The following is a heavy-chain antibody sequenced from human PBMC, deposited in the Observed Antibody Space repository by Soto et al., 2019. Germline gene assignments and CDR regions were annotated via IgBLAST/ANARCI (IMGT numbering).Heavy chain of an antibody. CDR1: GGSFSGYY. Sequence: SETLSLTCAVYGGSFSGYYWSWIRQPPGKGLEWIGEIKHRGSTDYNPSLKSRVTISVDTSKNQFSLKLSSVTAADTAVYYCARLYGSRGPFDYWGQGTLVTVSS. CDR3: ARLYGSRGPFDY. V-gene: IGHV4-34*01. J-gene: IGHJ4*02. D-gene: IGHD6-13*01. CDR2: IKHRGST.